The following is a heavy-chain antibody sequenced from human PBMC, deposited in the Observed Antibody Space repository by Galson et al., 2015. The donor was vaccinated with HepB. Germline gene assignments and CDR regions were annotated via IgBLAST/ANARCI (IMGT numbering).Heavy chain of an antibody. J-gene: IGHJ6*02. Sequence: SVKVSCKASGGTFSSYAISWVRQAPGQGLEWMGGIIPIFGTANYAQKFQGRVTITADKSTSTAYMELSSLRSEDTAVYYCARDQGKGGIIAARPYYYYGMDVWGQGTTVTVSS. CDR2: IIPIFGTA. CDR3: ARDQGKGGIIAARPYYYYGMDV. V-gene: IGHV1-69*06. D-gene: IGHD6-6*01. CDR1: GGTFSSYA.